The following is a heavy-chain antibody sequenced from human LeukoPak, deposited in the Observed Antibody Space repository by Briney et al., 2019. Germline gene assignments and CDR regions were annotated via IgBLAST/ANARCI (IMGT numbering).Heavy chain of an antibody. D-gene: IGHD3-9*01. V-gene: IGHV5-51*01. CDR2: IYPGDSDT. CDR3: ARGRRRGILTGYYSGMPFDY. Sequence: GASLKISCKGSGSSFTSYWIGWVRQMPGKGLEWMRIIYPGDSDTSYSPSFQGQVTISADKSISTAYLQWSSLKASDTAMYYCARGRRRGILTGYYSGMPFDYWGQGTLVSVSS. CDR1: GSSFTSYW. J-gene: IGHJ4*02.